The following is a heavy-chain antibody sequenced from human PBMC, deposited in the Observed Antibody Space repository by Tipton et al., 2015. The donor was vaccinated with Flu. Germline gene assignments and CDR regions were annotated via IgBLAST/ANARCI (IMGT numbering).Heavy chain of an antibody. D-gene: IGHD4-17*01. V-gene: IGHV4-38-2*02. CDR2: VHQTGTT. J-gene: IGHJ3*02. CDR3: ARGDYGDYDHEADGFDI. Sequence: TLSLTCSVSGDSIGSDYFWGWIRQPPGKGLEWIGNVHQTGTTYYNPSLRSRLTITVDRPKNQFSLRLTSVTAADTAMYYCARGDYGDYDHEADGFDIWGQGTLVTVSA. CDR1: GDSIGSDYF.